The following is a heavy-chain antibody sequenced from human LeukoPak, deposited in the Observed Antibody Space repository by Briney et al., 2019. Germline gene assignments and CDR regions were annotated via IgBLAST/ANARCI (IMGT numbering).Heavy chain of an antibody. CDR1: GYTFTSYY. Sequence: ASVKVSCKASGYTFTSYYMHWVRQAPGQGLEWMEIINPSGGSTSYAQKFQGRVTMTRDTSTSTVYMELSSLRSEDTAVYYCARAPTTVYSYGCIDYWGQGTLVTVSS. CDR2: INPSGGST. J-gene: IGHJ4*02. CDR3: ARAPTTVYSYGCIDY. D-gene: IGHD5-18*01. V-gene: IGHV1-46*01.